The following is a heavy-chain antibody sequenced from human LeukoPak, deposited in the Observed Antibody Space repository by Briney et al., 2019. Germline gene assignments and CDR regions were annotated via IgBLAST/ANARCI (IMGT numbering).Heavy chain of an antibody. J-gene: IGHJ4*02. V-gene: IGHV1-18*01. CDR1: GYTFSSYG. D-gene: IGHD2-15*01. Sequence: ASVKVSCKAFGYTFSSYGISWVRQAPGQGLEWMGWISAYNGNTNYAQKFQGRVTMTTDTSTSTAYMELRSLRSDDTAVYNCARDKGPYCSGGSCYPWWYFDYWGQGTLVTVSS. CDR3: ARDKGPYCSGGSCYPWWYFDY. CDR2: ISAYNGNT.